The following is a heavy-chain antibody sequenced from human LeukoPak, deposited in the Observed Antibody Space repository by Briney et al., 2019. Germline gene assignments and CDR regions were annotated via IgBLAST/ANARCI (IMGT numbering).Heavy chain of an antibody. J-gene: IGHJ4*02. CDR3: AALWSYGGYYFDY. D-gene: IGHD3-10*01. Sequence: SVKVSCKASGFTFTSSAMQWVRQARGQRLEWIGWIVVGSGNTNYAQKFQERITITRDMSTSTAYMELSSLRAEDTAVYYCAALWSYGGYYFDYWGQGTLVTVSS. CDR1: GFTFTSSA. CDR2: IVVGSGNT. V-gene: IGHV1-58*02.